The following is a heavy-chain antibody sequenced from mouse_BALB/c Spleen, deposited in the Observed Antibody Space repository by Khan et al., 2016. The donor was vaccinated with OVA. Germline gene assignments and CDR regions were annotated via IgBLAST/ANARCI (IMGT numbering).Heavy chain of an antibody. CDR3: ARSCDYARFAY. Sequence: QVQLKQSGAELMKPGASVKISCKATGYTFSSYWIEWVKQRPGHGLEWIGEILPGSGSTNYNEKFKGKATFTVDTSSNTAYMQLSSLTSEDSAVYYCARSCDYARFAYWGQGPLVTFSA. CDR2: ILPGSGST. CDR1: GYTFSSYW. D-gene: IGHD2-4*01. V-gene: IGHV1-9*01. J-gene: IGHJ3*01.